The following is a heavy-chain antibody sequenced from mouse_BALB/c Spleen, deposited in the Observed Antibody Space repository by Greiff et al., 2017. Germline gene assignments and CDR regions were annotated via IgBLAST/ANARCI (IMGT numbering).Heavy chain of an antibody. CDR3: TRFYYGSSHYFDY. CDR2: IYPGNSDT. Sequence: DVQLQESGTVLARPGASVKMSCKASGYTFTSYWMHWVKQRPGQGLEWIGAIYPGNSDTSYNQKFKGKAKLTAVTSTSTAYMELSSLTNEDSAVYYCTRFYYGSSHYFDYWGQGTTLTVSS. D-gene: IGHD1-1*01. J-gene: IGHJ2*01. V-gene: IGHV1-5*01. CDR1: GYTFTSYW.